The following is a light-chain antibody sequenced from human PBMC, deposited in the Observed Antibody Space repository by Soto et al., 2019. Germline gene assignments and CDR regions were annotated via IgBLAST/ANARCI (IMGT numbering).Light chain of an antibody. J-gene: IGKJ1*01. Sequence: AIQLTQSPSSLSASVGDRVSITCRASQGIGSALAWYQLKPGAAPALLIYDASTLESGVPSRFSGSRSGADFTLTISSLQPEDFATYYCHQSYSTRTFGQGTKVDIK. CDR1: QGIGSA. CDR3: HQSYSTRT. CDR2: DAS. V-gene: IGKV1-13*02.